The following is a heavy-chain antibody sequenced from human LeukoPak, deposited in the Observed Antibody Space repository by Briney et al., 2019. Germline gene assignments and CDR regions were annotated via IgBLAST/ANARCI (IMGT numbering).Heavy chain of an antibody. CDR2: IYYSGST. V-gene: IGHV4-39*01. CDR1: GGSISSSSYY. D-gene: IGHD5-18*01. J-gene: IGHJ4*02. Sequence: SETLSLTCTVSGGSISSSSYYWGWIRQPPGKGLEWIGSIYYSGSTYYNPSLKSRVTISVDTSKNQFSLKLSSVTAADTAVYYCARQGTAMVPDYFDSWGQGTLVTVSS. CDR3: ARQGTAMVPDYFDS.